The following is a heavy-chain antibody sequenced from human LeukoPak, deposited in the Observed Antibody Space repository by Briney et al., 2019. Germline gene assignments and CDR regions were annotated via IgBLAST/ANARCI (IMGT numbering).Heavy chain of an antibody. CDR3: ARTYFYDSSFNALDI. J-gene: IGHJ3*02. D-gene: IGHD3-22*01. CDR1: VYTFTTYG. CDR2: ISAANGKT. Sequence: ASVKVSCKTSVYTFTTYGIAWVRQAPGQGLEWMGWISAANGKTHFAQNLQARVTMTTDTSTTTAFMELRSLRSDDTAVYYCARTYFYDSSFNALDIWGQGTMVTVSS. V-gene: IGHV1-18*01.